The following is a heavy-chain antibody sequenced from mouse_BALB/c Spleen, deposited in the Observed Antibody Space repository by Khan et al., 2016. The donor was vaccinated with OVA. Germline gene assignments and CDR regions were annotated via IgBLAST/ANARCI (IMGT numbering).Heavy chain of an antibody. CDR2: INPNNGDS. J-gene: IGHJ3*01. Sequence: QVQLQQSGAELVKTGASVKLSCKASGYTFSSYYLYWVKQRPGQGIEWIGEINPNNGDSNFNEKFKSKATLTVDKFSYTAYMQLSSLTSEDSAVYYCTRSGYGSFAYWGQGTLVTVSA. CDR3: TRSGYGSFAY. D-gene: IGHD2-2*01. CDR1: GYTFSSYY. V-gene: IGHV1S81*02.